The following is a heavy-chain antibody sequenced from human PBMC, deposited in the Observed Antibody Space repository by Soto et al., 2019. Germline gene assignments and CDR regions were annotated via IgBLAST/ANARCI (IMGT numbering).Heavy chain of an antibody. CDR2: ISAYNGNT. CDR1: GYTFTSYG. CDR3: ARELHDAYGDSGLNHFDY. Sequence: QVQLVQSGAEVKKPGASVKVSCKASGYTFTSYGISWVRQAPGQGLEWMGWISAYNGNTNYAQKLQGRVTMTTDTSMSTAYMELRSLRSDDTAVYYCARELHDAYGDSGLNHFDYWGQGTLVTVSS. V-gene: IGHV1-18*01. D-gene: IGHD4-17*01. J-gene: IGHJ4*02.